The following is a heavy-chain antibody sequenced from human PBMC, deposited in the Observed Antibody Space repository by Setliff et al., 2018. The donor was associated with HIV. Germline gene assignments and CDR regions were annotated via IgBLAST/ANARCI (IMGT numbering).Heavy chain of an antibody. V-gene: IGHV4-34*01. J-gene: IGHJ4*02. Sequence: PSETLSLTCAVYGGSLSGLYWTWIRQPPGEGLEWIGEINHSGKTNYNPSLKSRVTISVDTSKNQFSLKVTSVTAADTAVYYCVTSSSWSSRLDFWGQGMLVTV. D-gene: IGHD6-13*01. CDR1: GGSLSGLY. CDR2: INHSGKT. CDR3: VTSSSWSSRLDF.